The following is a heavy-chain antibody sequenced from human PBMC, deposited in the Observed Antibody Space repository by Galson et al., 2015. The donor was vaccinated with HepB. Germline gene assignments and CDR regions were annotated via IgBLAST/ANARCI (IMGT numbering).Heavy chain of an antibody. J-gene: IGHJ5*02. V-gene: IGHV3-23*01. CDR1: GFTFSSYA. D-gene: IGHD3-10*01. CDR2: VIGSGGKT. CDR3: ARDPRLWFTGGWFHP. Sequence: SLRLSCAASGFTFSSYAMTWVHRAPGKGLEWVSSVIGSGGKTYYADSVKGRFTISRDNSKNTLYLQMNSLRVEDTAVYYCARDPRLWFTGGWFHPWGQGTQVTVSP.